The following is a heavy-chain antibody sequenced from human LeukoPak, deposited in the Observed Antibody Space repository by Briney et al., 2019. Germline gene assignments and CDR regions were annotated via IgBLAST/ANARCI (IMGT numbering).Heavy chain of an antibody. J-gene: IGHJ4*02. CDR1: GFTFNNYW. CDR2: ISGSGGST. CDR3: AKDGNLNSSSPYHRPLDY. V-gene: IGHV3-23*01. Sequence: GSLRLSCVASGFTFNNYWMSWVRQAPGKGLEWVSAISGSGGSTYYADSVKGRFTISRDNSKNTLYLQMNSLRAEDTAVYYCAKDGNLNSSSPYHRPLDYCLLGTLGTVSS. D-gene: IGHD6-13*01.